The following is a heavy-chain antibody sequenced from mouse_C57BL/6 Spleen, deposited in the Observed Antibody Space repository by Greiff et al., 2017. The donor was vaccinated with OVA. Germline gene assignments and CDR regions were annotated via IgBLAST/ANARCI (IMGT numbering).Heavy chain of an antibody. V-gene: IGHV1-22*01. Sequence: EVKLQESGPELVKPGASVKMSCKASGYTFTDYNMHWVKQSHGKSLEWIGYINPNTGGNSYNQKFKGKATLTVNKSSSTAYMELRSLTSEDSAVYYCARGDYDGSSYGFAYWGQGTLVTVSA. CDR2: INPNTGGN. CDR3: ARGDYDGSSYGFAY. CDR1: GYTFTDYN. J-gene: IGHJ3*01. D-gene: IGHD1-1*01.